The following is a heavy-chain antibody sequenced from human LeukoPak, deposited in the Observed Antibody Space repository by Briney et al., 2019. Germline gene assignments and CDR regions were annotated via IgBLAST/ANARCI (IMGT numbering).Heavy chain of an antibody. Sequence: PGKSLRLSCTASGFTFSSYEMNWVRQAPGKGLEWVSYISSNSGSTIYYADSVKGRFTISRDNAKNSLYLQMNSLRAEDTAVYYCARDQSPHYEGTDTLHFDIWGQGTMVTVSS. J-gene: IGHJ3*02. CDR1: GFTFSSYE. CDR3: ARDQSPHYEGTDTLHFDI. V-gene: IGHV3-48*03. CDR2: ISSNSGSTI. D-gene: IGHD3-22*01.